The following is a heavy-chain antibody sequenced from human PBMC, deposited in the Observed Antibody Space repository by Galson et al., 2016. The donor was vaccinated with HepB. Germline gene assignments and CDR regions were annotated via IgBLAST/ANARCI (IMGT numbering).Heavy chain of an antibody. CDR2: ISYDGKNK. V-gene: IGHV3-30*04. CDR1: GFTFSTYA. D-gene: IGHD5-18*01. J-gene: IGHJ4*02. Sequence: SLRLSCAASGFTFSTYAIHWVRQAPGKGLEWVAVISYDGKNKYYADSVKGRFTLSRDNSKNTLSLQMNSLRTEDTAVYYCAREPDGRTAMPIDFWGQGTLVTVSA. CDR3: AREPDGRTAMPIDF.